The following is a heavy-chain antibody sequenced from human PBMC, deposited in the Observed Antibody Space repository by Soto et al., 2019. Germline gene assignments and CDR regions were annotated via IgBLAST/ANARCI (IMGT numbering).Heavy chain of an antibody. V-gene: IGHV3-33*06. CDR1: GFTFSSYG. Sequence: QVQLVESGGGVVQPGRSLRLSCAASGFTFSSYGMHWVRQAPGKGLEWVAVIWYDGNNEYYADSVKGRFTISSDNSKNTLDLQMNSLRAEDTAVYYCAKDVGLAADGTSYFYGMYVWGQGTTVSVSS. CDR3: AKDVGLAADGTSYFYGMYV. D-gene: IGHD6-13*01. CDR2: IWYDGNNE. J-gene: IGHJ6*02.